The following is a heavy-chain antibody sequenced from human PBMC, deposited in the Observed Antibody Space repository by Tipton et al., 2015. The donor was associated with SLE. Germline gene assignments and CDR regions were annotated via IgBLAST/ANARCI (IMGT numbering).Heavy chain of an antibody. CDR1: GEALGTNY. CDR2: MYGSGSP. D-gene: IGHD3-3*01. CDR3: ARIRPGHGDPFDF. V-gene: IGHV4-4*07. J-gene: IGHJ4*02. Sequence: GEALGTNYWNWIRQPAGKGLEWIGRMYGSGSPTHYNPSLESRVTMSVDTSQNQFSLKLTSVTAADTAVYYCARIRPGHGDPFDFWGQGALVTVSS.